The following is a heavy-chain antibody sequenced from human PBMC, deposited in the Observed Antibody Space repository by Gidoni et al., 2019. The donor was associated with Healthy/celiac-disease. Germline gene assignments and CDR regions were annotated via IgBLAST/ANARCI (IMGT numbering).Heavy chain of an antibody. CDR3: ARDQDPSDSTYYYYGMDV. CDR2: INPNSGGT. J-gene: IGHJ6*02. Sequence: QVQLVQSGAEVKKPGASVKVSCKASGYTFTGYYMHWVRQAPGQGLEWMGWINPNSGGTNYAQKFQGWVTMTRDTSISTAYMELSRLRSDDTAVYYCARDQDPSDSTYYYYGMDVWGQGTTVTVSS. CDR1: GYTFTGYY. V-gene: IGHV1-2*04. D-gene: IGHD2-21*02.